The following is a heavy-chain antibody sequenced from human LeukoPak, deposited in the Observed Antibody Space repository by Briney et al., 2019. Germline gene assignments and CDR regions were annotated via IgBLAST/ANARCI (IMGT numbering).Heavy chain of an antibody. CDR1: EYSFTTYW. J-gene: IGHJ4*02. D-gene: IGHD1-26*01. Sequence: GESLKISCQGSEYSFTTYWIAWLRQMPGKGLEWMGIIYPSDSDTRYSPSFQGQVTISADKSIKTAYLQWSSLKASDTAMYYCARPLQGIVGATGFDYWGQGTLVTVSS. CDR3: ARPLQGIVGATGFDY. V-gene: IGHV5-51*01. CDR2: IYPSDSDT.